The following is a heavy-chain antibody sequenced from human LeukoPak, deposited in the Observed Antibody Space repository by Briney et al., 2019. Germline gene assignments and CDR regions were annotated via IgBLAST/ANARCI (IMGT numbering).Heavy chain of an antibody. J-gene: IGHJ4*02. D-gene: IGHD6-13*01. CDR2: MNPNSGNT. CDR1: GYTFTSYD. V-gene: IGHV1-8*01. Sequence: ASVKVSCKASGYTFTSYDINWVRQATGQGLEWMGWMNPNSGNTGYAQKFQGRVTMTRNTSISTAYMELSSLRSGDTAVYYCARDGAAAQLQFDYWGQGTLVTVSS. CDR3: ARDGAAAQLQFDY.